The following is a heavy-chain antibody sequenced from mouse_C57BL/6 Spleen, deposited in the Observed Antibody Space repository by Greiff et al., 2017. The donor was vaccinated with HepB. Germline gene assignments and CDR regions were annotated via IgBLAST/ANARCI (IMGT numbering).Heavy chain of an antibody. CDR1: GYSFTGYF. Sequence: VQLQQSGPELVKPGDSVKISCKASGYSFTGYFMNWVMQSHGKSLEWIGRINPYNGDTFYNQKFKGKATLTVDTSSSTAHMELRSLTSEDSAVYYCASGTYSNYNYAMDYWGQGTSVTVSS. CDR3: ASGTYSNYNYAMDY. V-gene: IGHV1-20*01. D-gene: IGHD2-5*01. J-gene: IGHJ4*01. CDR2: INPYNGDT.